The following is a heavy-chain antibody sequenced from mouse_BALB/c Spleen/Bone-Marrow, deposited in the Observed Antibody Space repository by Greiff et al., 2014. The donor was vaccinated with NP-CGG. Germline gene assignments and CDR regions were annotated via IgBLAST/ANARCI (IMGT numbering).Heavy chain of an antibody. CDR3: ARHKWAMDY. D-gene: IGHD1-3*01. J-gene: IGHJ4*01. CDR1: GYTFTSYY. V-gene: IGHV1S56*01. CDR2: IYPGNVNT. Sequence: QVQLQQSGPELVKPGASVRISCKASGYTFTSYYIHWVKQRPGKGLEWIGWIYPGNVNTKYNEKFKVKATLTSDKSSSTAYMQLSSLTSEDSAVYFFARHKWAMDYWGQGTSVTVSS.